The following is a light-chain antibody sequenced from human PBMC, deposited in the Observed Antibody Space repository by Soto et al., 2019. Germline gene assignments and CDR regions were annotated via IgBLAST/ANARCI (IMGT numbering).Light chain of an antibody. V-gene: IGLV2-14*01. Sequence: QSVLTQPASVSGSPGQSITISCTGTSSDVGGYNYVSWYQQHPGKAPKLMIYEVSNRPSGVSNRFSGSKSGNTASLTISGLQAEDEADYYCSSYTSTSTTVLFGGGTKLTVL. CDR3: SSYTSTSTTVL. CDR1: SSDVGGYNY. CDR2: EVS. J-gene: IGLJ3*02.